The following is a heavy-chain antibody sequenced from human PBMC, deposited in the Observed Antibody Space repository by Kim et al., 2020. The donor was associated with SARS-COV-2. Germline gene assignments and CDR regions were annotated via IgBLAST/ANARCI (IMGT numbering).Heavy chain of an antibody. J-gene: IGHJ5*02. CDR2: ISSSSSYI. CDR3: ARDTYSSGWYGYNWFDP. D-gene: IGHD6-19*01. V-gene: IGHV3-21*01. CDR1: GFTFSSYS. Sequence: GGSLRLSCAASGFTFSSYSMNWVRQAPGKGLEWVSSISSSSSYIYYADSVKGRFTISRDNAKNSLYLQMNSLRAEDTAVYYCARDTYSSGWYGYNWFDPWGQGTLVTVSS.